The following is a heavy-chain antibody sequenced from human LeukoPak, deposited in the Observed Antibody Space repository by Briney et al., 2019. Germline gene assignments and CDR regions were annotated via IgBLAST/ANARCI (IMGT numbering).Heavy chain of an antibody. CDR2: ISGSGGSS. J-gene: IGHJ6*02. Sequence: PGGSLRLSCAASGFTFSSYAMSWVRQAPGKGLEWVSAISGSGGSSYYADSVKGRFTISRDNSKNTLYLQMNSLKTEDTAVYHCIPGDYGNYFYDMDVWGQGTTVTVSS. CDR3: IPGDYGNYFYDMDV. CDR1: GFTFSSYA. D-gene: IGHD4-17*01. V-gene: IGHV3-23*01.